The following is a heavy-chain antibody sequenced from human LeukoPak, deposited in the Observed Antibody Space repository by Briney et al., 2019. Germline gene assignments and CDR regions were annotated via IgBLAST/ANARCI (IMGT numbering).Heavy chain of an antibody. CDR3: ARDPRYYYDSSGNGMDV. CDR1: GFTLSSYS. Sequence: PGGSLRLSCAASGFTLSSYSMNWVRQAPGKGLEWVSYISSSSSTIYYADSVKGRFTISRDNAKNSLYLQMNSLRAEDTAVYYCARDPRYYYDSSGNGMDVWGQGTTVTVSS. J-gene: IGHJ6*02. V-gene: IGHV3-48*04. D-gene: IGHD3-22*01. CDR2: ISSSSSTI.